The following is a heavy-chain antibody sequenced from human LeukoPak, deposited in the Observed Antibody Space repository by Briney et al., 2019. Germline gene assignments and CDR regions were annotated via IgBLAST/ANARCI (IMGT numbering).Heavy chain of an antibody. D-gene: IGHD5-12*01. CDR3: ARSGIVATIYFDY. CDR2: IYHSGST. V-gene: IGHV4-4*02. J-gene: IGHJ4*02. Sequence: GSLRLSCAASGFTVSNNYMSWVRQPPGKGLEWIGEIYHSGSTNYNPSLKSRVTISVDKSKNQFSLKLSSVTAADTAVYYCARSGIVATIYFDYWGQGTLVTVSS. CDR1: GFTVSNNY.